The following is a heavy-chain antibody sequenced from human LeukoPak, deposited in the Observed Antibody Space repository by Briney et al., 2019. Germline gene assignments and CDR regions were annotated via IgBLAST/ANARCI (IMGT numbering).Heavy chain of an antibody. CDR3: ASDRGYYDSSGHLFDY. J-gene: IGHJ4*02. CDR2: INQDGSEK. V-gene: IGHV3-7*01. CDR1: GFTFRNYW. Sequence: GGSLRLSCAASGFTFRNYWMSWVRQAPGKGLEWVANINQDGSEKYYVDSVKGRFTISRDNAKSSLYLQMNSLRVEDTAAYYCASDRGYYDSSGHLFDYWGQGTLVTVSS. D-gene: IGHD3-22*01.